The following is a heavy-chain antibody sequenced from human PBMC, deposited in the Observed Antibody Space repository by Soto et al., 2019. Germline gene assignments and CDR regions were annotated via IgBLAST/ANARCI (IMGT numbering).Heavy chain of an antibody. Sequence: SETLSLTCTVSGGSISSSSYYWGWIRQPPGKWLEWIGSIYYSGSTYYNPSLKSRVTISVDTSKNQFSLKLSSVTAADTAVYYCASGPYDFWSGYYRHYYYMDVWGKGTTVTAP. V-gene: IGHV4-39*01. CDR3: ASGPYDFWSGYYRHYYYMDV. J-gene: IGHJ6*03. CDR2: IYYSGST. CDR1: GGSISSSSYY. D-gene: IGHD3-3*01.